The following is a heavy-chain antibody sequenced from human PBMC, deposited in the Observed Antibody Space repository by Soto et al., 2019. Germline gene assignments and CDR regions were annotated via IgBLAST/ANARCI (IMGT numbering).Heavy chain of an antibody. CDR2: IWYDGSNK. Sequence: QVQLVESGGGVVQPGRSLRLSCAASGFTCSSYGMHWVRQATGKGLEWVAVIWYDGSNKYYADSVKGRFTISRDNSKNTLYLQMNSLRAEDMAVYYCARSYYYDSSGYPPEFDSWGQGTLVTVSS. CDR3: ARSYYYDSSGYPPEFDS. V-gene: IGHV3-33*01. J-gene: IGHJ4*02. CDR1: GFTCSSYG. D-gene: IGHD3-22*01.